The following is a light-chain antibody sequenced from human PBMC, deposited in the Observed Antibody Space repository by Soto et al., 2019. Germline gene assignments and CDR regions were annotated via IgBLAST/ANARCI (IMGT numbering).Light chain of an antibody. Sequence: QSVLTQPPSVSAAPGQKVTISCSGSSSNIGNNYVSWYQQLPGTAPKLLIYDNNERPSGIPDRFSGSKSGTSATLGITGPQAGDEADYYCATWDSSLSAGVFGGGTKLTVL. J-gene: IGLJ2*01. CDR3: ATWDSSLSAGV. V-gene: IGLV1-51*01. CDR1: SSNIGNNY. CDR2: DNN.